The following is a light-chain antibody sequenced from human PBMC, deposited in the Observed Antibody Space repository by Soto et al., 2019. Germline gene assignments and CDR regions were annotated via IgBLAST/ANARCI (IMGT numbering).Light chain of an antibody. CDR3: QQNNKWPPVT. CDR1: QTISND. J-gene: IGKJ4*01. V-gene: IGKV3-15*01. CDR2: GAS. Sequence: EVVKTQAPATVSVSQGEGVTLSCRASQTISNDLAWYQQKPGQAPRLLIYGASTRATGVPARFSGGGSGTEFTLTISSLQSEDFAFYYCQQNNKWPPVTFGGGTKVDIK.